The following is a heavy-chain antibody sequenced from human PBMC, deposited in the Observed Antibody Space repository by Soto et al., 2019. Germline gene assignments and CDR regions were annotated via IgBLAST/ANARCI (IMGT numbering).Heavy chain of an antibody. D-gene: IGHD6-13*01. CDR3: ARDMSGGSSWYEFDS. J-gene: IGHJ4*02. Sequence: SETLSLTCIVSGNSIRSSYWSWVRQPPGRGLEWIGYVYHSGTTNSNPSLKSRVTISADTSKNLFSLKLISVTPADTAVYFCARDMSGGSSWYEFDSWGPGTLVTVSS. V-gene: IGHV4-59*01. CDR1: GNSIRSSY. CDR2: VYHSGTT.